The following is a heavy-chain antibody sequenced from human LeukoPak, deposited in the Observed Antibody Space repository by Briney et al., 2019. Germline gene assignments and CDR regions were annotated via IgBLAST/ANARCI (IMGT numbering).Heavy chain of an antibody. V-gene: IGHV4-39*07. CDR3: AREWHY. Sequence: SETLSLTCTASGGSVSSSHYWGWIRQPPGKGLEWIGSIYYSGSTYYNPSLKSRVTISVDTSKNQFSLKLSSVTAADTAVYYCAREWHYWGQRTLVTLSS. CDR2: IYYSGST. CDR1: GGSVSSSHY. J-gene: IGHJ4*02. D-gene: IGHD5-24*01.